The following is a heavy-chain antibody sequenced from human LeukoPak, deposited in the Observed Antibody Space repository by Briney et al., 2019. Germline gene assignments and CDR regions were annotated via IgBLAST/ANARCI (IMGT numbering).Heavy chain of an antibody. V-gene: IGHV4-59*01. CDR1: GGSISSYY. Sequence: SETLSVTCTVSGGSISSYYWSWIRQPPGNELEWIGYIYYSGSTNYNPSLKSRVTISVDTSKNQISLTLSSVTAADTAVYYCARYDSSGYLPDYWGQGSLVTVSS. J-gene: IGHJ4*02. CDR2: IYYSGST. D-gene: IGHD3-22*01. CDR3: ARYDSSGYLPDY.